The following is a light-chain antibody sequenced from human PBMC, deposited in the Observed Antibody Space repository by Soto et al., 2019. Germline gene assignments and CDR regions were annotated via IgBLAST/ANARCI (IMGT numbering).Light chain of an antibody. CDR1: QSISNS. V-gene: IGKV1-5*03. CDR3: QRYSSYPSA. Sequence: DIQMTQSPSTLSSSVGDRVTITCRASQSISNSLAWFQQKPGKAPNLLIYKASSLESGVPSRFSGSGSGTEFTLTISSLQPDDFESYFFQRYSSYPSAFGDGTKLEIK. CDR2: KAS. J-gene: IGKJ2*01.